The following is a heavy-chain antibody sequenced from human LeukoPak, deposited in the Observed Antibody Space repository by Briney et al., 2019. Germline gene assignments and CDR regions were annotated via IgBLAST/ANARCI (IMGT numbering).Heavy chain of an antibody. CDR1: GFTFSSYW. Sequence: GSLRLPCAASGFTFSSYWMSWVRQAPGKGLEWVANIKQDGSEKYYVDSVKGRFTISRDNAKNSLYLQMNSLRAEDTAVYYCARDREDSSSWYLGNYYGMDVWGQGTTVTVSS. CDR3: ARDREDSSSWYLGNYYGMDV. J-gene: IGHJ6*02. V-gene: IGHV3-7*01. CDR2: IKQDGSEK. D-gene: IGHD6-13*01.